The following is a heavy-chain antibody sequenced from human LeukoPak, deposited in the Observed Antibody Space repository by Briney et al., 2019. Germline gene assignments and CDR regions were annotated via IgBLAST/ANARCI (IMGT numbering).Heavy chain of an antibody. CDR3: AREGSRDFWSGPVYYFDY. J-gene: IGHJ4*02. CDR1: GGSISSYY. D-gene: IGHD3-3*01. CDR2: IYYSGST. Sequence: SETLSLTCTVSGGSISSYYWSWIRQPPGKGLEGIGYIYYSGSTNYNPSLKSRVTISIDTSKNQLSLRLSSVTAADTAVYYCAREGSRDFWSGPVYYFDYWGQGTLVTVSS. V-gene: IGHV4-59*01.